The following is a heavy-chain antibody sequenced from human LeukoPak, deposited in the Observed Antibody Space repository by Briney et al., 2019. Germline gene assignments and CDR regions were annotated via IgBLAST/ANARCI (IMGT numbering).Heavy chain of an antibody. V-gene: IGHV3-53*01. Sequence: GGSLRLSCAASGFTVSSNYMSWVRQAPGKGLEWVSVIYSGGSTYYADSVKGRFTISRDNSKNTLYLQMNSLRAEDTAVYYCAKDSSSGSSYYFHGMDVWGQGTTVIVSS. CDR3: AKDSSSGSSYYFHGMDV. CDR2: IYSGGST. CDR1: GFTVSSNY. D-gene: IGHD3-10*01. J-gene: IGHJ6*02.